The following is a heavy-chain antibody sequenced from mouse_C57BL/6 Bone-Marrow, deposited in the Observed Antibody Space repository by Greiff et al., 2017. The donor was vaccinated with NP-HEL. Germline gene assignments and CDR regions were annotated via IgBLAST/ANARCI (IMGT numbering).Heavy chain of an antibody. V-gene: IGHV2-6*01. CDR1: GFSLTSFG. CDR2: IWGVGST. Sequence: VQLQQSGPGLVAPSQFLSITCTVSGFSLTSFGVDWVCQSPGKGLEWLGVIWGVGSTNYNSALKSRLSISKDNSKGQVFLKMNSLQTDETARYYCASLYGSSAYWGQGTLVTDSA. J-gene: IGHJ3*01. D-gene: IGHD1-1*01. CDR3: ASLYGSSAY.